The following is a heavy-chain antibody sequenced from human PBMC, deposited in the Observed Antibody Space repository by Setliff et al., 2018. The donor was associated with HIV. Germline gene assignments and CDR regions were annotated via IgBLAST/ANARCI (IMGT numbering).Heavy chain of an antibody. CDR2: IYIYNSGST. Sequence: PSETLSLTCSVSGGSFSGYYWSWIRQPPGKGLEWIGYIYIYNSGSTNYNPSLTSRVTISADTSRNQFSLKLTSVTAADTALYYCARGVNFDYWGQGTQVTVSS. CDR1: GGSFSGYY. D-gene: IGHD3-3*01. CDR3: ARGVNFDY. V-gene: IGHV4-59*01. J-gene: IGHJ4*02.